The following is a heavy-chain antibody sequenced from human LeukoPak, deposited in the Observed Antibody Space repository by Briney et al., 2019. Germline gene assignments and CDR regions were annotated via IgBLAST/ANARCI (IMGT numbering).Heavy chain of an antibody. J-gene: IGHJ3*02. CDR3: ARDLVSGAYTFDI. Sequence: PGGSLRLSCAASGFTFSAFGLNWVRHAPGKGLEWVSYITNSGTTVYYADSVRGRFTLSRDNAKNSLYLQMNSLRAEDTAVYYCARDLVSGAYTFDIWGQGTMVTVSS. CDR2: ITNSGTTV. V-gene: IGHV3-48*03. CDR1: GFTFSAFG. D-gene: IGHD3-16*01.